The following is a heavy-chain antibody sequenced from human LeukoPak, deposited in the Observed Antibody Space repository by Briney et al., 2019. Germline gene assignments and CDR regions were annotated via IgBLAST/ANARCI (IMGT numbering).Heavy chain of an antibody. D-gene: IGHD1-14*01. CDR3: ARYMNPRYFDY. V-gene: IGHV6-1*01. CDR2: TYYRSKWYN. CDR1: GDSVSSNSAA. Sequence: SQTLSLTCAISGDSVSSNSAAWNWITQSPSRGLEWLGRTYYRSKWYNDYALSVRSRITINPDTSNNQFSLQLNSVTPEDTAVYYCARYMNPRYFDYWGQGTLVTVSS. J-gene: IGHJ4*02.